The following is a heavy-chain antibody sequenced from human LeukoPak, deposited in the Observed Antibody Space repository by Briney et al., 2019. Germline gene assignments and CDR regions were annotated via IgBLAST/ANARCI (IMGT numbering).Heavy chain of an antibody. D-gene: IGHD6-19*01. J-gene: IGHJ4*02. CDR2: ISYDGSNK. Sequence: GRSLRLSCAASGFTFSSYAAHWVRQAPGKGLEWVAVISYDGSNKYYADSVKGRFTISRDNSKNTLYLQMNSLRAEDTAVYYCAREPLYNNGWQRHFDSWGQGTLVTVSS. V-gene: IGHV3-30-3*01. CDR1: GFTFSSYA. CDR3: AREPLYNNGWQRHFDS.